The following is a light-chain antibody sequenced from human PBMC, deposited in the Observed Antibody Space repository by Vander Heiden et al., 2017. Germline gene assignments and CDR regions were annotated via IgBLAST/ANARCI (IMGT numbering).Light chain of an antibody. Sequence: DIQMTQSQSSLSASVGDRVTITCRASQSISSYLNWYQQKPGKAPKLLIYAASSLQSGVPSRFSGSGSGTDFTLTISRLQPEDFATYYCQQSDSTPYTFGQGTKLEIK. J-gene: IGKJ2*01. CDR2: AAS. CDR3: QQSDSTPYT. CDR1: QSISSY. V-gene: IGKV1-39*01.